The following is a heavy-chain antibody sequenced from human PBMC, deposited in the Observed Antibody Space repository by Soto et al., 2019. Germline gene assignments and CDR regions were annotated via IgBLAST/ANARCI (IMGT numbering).Heavy chain of an antibody. D-gene: IGHD1-1*01. J-gene: IGHJ5*02. CDR1: GGSISSYY. CDR2: IYYSGST. Sequence: PSETLSLTCTVSGGSISSYYWSWIRQPPGKGLEWIGYIYYSGSTNYNPSLKSRVTISVDTSKNQFSLKLSSVTAADTAVYYCARAPSTGTTAMEYNWFDPWGQGTLVTVSS. CDR3: ARAPSTGTTAMEYNWFDP. V-gene: IGHV4-59*01.